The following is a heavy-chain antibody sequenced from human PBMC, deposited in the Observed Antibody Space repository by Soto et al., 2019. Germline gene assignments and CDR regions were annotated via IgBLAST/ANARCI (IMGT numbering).Heavy chain of an antibody. CDR3: ARHGKITMIVVVITPPNWFDP. D-gene: IGHD3-22*01. J-gene: IGHJ5*02. Sequence: QLQLQESGPGLVKPSETLSLTRTVSGGSISSSSYYWGWIRQPPGKGLEWIGSIYYSGSTYYNPSLKSRVTISVDTSKNQFSLKLSSVTAADTAVYYCARHGKITMIVVVITPPNWFDPWGQGTLVTVSS. CDR2: IYYSGST. CDR1: GGSISSSSYY. V-gene: IGHV4-39*01.